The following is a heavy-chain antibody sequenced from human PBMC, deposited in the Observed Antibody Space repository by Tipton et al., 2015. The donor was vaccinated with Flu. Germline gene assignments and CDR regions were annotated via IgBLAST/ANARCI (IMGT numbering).Heavy chain of an antibody. CDR1: GFTFSSYE. Sequence: SLRLSCAASGFTFSSYEMNWVRQAPGKGLEWVSYISSSGSTIYYADSVKGRFTISRDNAKNSLYLQMNSLRAEDTAVYYCARDLGYGPFQHWGQGTLVTVSS. J-gene: IGHJ1*01. D-gene: IGHD4-17*01. CDR2: ISSSGSTI. V-gene: IGHV3-48*03. CDR3: ARDLGYGPFQH.